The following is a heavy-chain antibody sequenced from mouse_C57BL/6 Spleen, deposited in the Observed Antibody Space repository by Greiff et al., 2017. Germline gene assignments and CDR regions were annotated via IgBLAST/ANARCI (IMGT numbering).Heavy chain of an antibody. CDR3: ASNYEDYAMDY. Sequence: QVQLQQSGAELARPGASVKLSCKASGYTFTSYGISWVKQRTGQGLEWIGEIYPRSGNTYYNEKFKGKATLTADKSSSTGYMELRSLTSEDSAVYFCASNYEDYAMDYWGQGTSVTVSS. J-gene: IGHJ4*01. CDR1: GYTFTSYG. V-gene: IGHV1-81*01. CDR2: IYPRSGNT. D-gene: IGHD2-1*01.